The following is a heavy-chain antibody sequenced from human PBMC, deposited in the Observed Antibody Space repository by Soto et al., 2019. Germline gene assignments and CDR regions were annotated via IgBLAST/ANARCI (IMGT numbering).Heavy chain of an antibody. CDR1: SGSISTYY. Sequence: QVQLQESGPGLVKPSETLSITCTVSSGSISTYYWSWIRQPPGKGLEWIGYVYYSGYTNYNPSLKSRVTISVDTSKNQFSLKLTSVTAADTAVYYCARGLYGDYSWEASDIWGQGTMVTVSS. D-gene: IGHD4-17*01. CDR2: VYYSGYT. J-gene: IGHJ3*02. V-gene: IGHV4-59*01. CDR3: ARGLYGDYSWEASDI.